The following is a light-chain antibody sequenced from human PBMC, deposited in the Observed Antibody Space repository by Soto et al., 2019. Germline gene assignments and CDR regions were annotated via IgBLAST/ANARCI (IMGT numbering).Light chain of an antibody. Sequence: DVQMTQSPSSLSASVGDRVTITCRASQGISKYLVWYQQKAGKVPKLLLYAASTLQSGVPSRFSGSGSGTDFTLTISSLQPEDFATYYCQKYNRAPFTFGPGTKVDIK. CDR2: AAS. J-gene: IGKJ3*01. CDR1: QGISKY. CDR3: QKYNRAPFT. V-gene: IGKV1-27*01.